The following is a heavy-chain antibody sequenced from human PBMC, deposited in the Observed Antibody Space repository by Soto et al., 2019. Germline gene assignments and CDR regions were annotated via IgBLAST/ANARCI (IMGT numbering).Heavy chain of an antibody. CDR3: VSDRGYGHASVPYS. V-gene: IGHV3-30*03. CDR2: ISYDGSLQ. Sequence: QAQLVESGGGVVQPGRSPRLSCAASGFAFSSYGMHWVRQAPGTGLEWVAVISYDGSLQHYADSVKGRFTISRDNSKNMVLLQRSSLRAEDTAVYYCVSDRGYGHASVPYSWGQGTLVSVSS. D-gene: IGHD5-18*01. J-gene: IGHJ4*02. CDR1: GFAFSSYG.